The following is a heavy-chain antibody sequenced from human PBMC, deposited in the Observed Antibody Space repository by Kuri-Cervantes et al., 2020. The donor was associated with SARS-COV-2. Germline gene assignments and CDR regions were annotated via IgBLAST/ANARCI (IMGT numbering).Heavy chain of an antibody. Sequence: GESLKISCAASGFTFKTYTMIWVRQAPGKALEWVSSISGSGSYIYYADALKGRFTISRDDAKNALYLQMNSLRGEDTAVYYCARVAGEGPIYYYYMDVWGKGTTVTVSS. CDR2: ISGSGSYI. CDR3: ARVAGEGPIYYYYMDV. J-gene: IGHJ6*03. D-gene: IGHD2-21*01. CDR1: GFTFKTYT. V-gene: IGHV3-21*01.